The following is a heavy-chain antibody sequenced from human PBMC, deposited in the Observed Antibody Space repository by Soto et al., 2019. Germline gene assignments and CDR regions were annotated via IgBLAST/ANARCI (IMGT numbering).Heavy chain of an antibody. CDR1: GGTFSSYA. Sequence: QVQLVQSGAEVKKPGSSVKVSYKASGGTFSSYAISWVRQAPGQWLEWMGGIIPIFGTANYAQKFQGRVTITADESTSPAYMELSSLRSEDTAVYYCARNVHIVVVTAIFEGRFDPWGQGTLVTVSS. CDR2: IIPIFGTA. CDR3: ARNVHIVVVTAIFEGRFDP. V-gene: IGHV1-69*12. J-gene: IGHJ5*02. D-gene: IGHD2-21*02.